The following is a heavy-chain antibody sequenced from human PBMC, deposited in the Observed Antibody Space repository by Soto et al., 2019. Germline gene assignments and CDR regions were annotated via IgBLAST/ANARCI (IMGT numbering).Heavy chain of an antibody. V-gene: IGHV3-23*01. CDR1: GFTFSTDG. J-gene: IGHJ4*02. CDR3: AKSPRRGYAPPWDY. Sequence: EVQLLESGGGLVQRGGSLRLSCEASGFTFSTDGMNWVREAPGKGLEWVSGISGSGYNTYYADSVKGRFTISRDNSKNTRYLQMNSLRDEDAAVYYCAKSPRRGYAPPWDYWGQGTLVTVSS. D-gene: IGHD5-12*01. CDR2: ISGSGYNT.